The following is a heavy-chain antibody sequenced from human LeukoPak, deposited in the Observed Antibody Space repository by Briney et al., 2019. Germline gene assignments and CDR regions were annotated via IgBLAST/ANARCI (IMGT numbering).Heavy chain of an antibody. Sequence: GXXLRLSCAASGFTFSSYAMSWVRQAPGKGLEWVSAISGSGGSTYYADSVKGRFTISRDNSKNTLYLQMNSLRAEDTAVYYCAKEGYSYGLYYFDYWGQGTLVTVSS. D-gene: IGHD5-18*01. J-gene: IGHJ4*02. CDR2: ISGSGGST. V-gene: IGHV3-23*01. CDR1: GFTFSSYA. CDR3: AKEGYSYGLYYFDY.